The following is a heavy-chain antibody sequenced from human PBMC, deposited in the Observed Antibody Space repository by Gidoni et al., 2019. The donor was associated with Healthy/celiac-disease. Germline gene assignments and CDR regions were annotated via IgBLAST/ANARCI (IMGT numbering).Heavy chain of an antibody. J-gene: IGHJ6*02. D-gene: IGHD3-10*01. Sequence: QVQLVQSGAEVKKPGSSVKVSCQASGGTFSSYAISWVRQAPGQGLEWMGRIIPILGIANYAQKFQGRVTITADKSTSTAYMELSSLRSEDTAVYYCARGRGSGGHYYYYGMDVWGQGTTVTVSS. CDR2: IIPILGIA. V-gene: IGHV1-69*04. CDR1: GGTFSSYA. CDR3: ARGRGSGGHYYYYGMDV.